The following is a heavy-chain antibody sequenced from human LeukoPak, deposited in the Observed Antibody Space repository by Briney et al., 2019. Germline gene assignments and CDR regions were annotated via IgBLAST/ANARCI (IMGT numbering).Heavy chain of an antibody. CDR3: ARQSGYRSSTSCYSRRFDP. D-gene: IGHD2-2*03. CDR1: GYSISSGYY. CDR2: INHSGST. V-gene: IGHV4-38-2*02. Sequence: PSETLSLTCTVSGYSISSGYYWSWIRQPPGKGLEWIGEINHSGSTNYNPSLKSRVTISVDTSKNQFSLKLSSVTAADTAVYYCARQSGYRSSTSCYSRRFDPWGQGTLVTVSS. J-gene: IGHJ5*02.